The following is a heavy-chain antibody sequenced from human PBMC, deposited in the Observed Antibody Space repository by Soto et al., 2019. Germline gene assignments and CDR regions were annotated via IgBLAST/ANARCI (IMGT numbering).Heavy chain of an antibody. V-gene: IGHV3-23*01. CDR2: ISGSGGST. CDR3: AKCPTTYYYDSSGYYYHY. J-gene: IGHJ4*02. CDR1: GFTFSSYA. D-gene: IGHD3-22*01. Sequence: GGSLRLSCAASGFTFSSYAMSWVRQAPGKGLEWVSAISGSGGSTYYADSVKGRFTISRDNSKNTLYLQMNSLRAEDTAVYYCAKCPTTYYYDSSGYYYHYWGQGTLVTAPQ.